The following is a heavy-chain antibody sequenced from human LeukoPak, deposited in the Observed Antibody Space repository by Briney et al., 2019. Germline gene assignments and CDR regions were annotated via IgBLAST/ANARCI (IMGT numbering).Heavy chain of an antibody. Sequence: PSETLSLTCTVSGGSISSYYWSWIRQSPGKGLEWIGYIYYSGSTNYNPSLKSRVTISVDTSKNQFSLKLSSVTAADTAVYYRARAPYYYGSGSYSPDYYYYMDVWGKGTTVTVSS. D-gene: IGHD3-10*01. CDR3: ARAPYYYGSGSYSPDYYYYMDV. J-gene: IGHJ6*03. V-gene: IGHV4-59*12. CDR2: IYYSGST. CDR1: GGSISSYY.